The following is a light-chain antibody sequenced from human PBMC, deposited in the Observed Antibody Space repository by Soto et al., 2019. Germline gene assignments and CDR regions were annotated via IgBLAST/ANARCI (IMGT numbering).Light chain of an antibody. CDR2: QDS. CDR3: QAWDSSTPVV. J-gene: IGLJ2*01. V-gene: IGLV3-1*01. Sequence: SYELTQPPSVSVSPGQTASITCSGDKLGDKYACWYQQKPGQSPVLVIYQDSKRPSGIPERFSGSKSGNTATLTISGTQAMDEAHYYCQAWDSSTPVVFGGGTKLTVL. CDR1: KLGDKY.